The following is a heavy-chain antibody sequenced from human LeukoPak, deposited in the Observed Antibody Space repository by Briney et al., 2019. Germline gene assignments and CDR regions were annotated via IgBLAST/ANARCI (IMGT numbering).Heavy chain of an antibody. V-gene: IGHV4-39*07. D-gene: IGHD3-22*01. CDR1: GGSISSSSYY. Sequence: SETLSLTCTVSGGSISSSSYYWGWIRQPPGKGLEWIGSIYYSGSTYYNPSLKSRVTISVDTSKNQFSLKLSSVTAADTAVYYCARGYYYDSSGYYHFDYWGQGTLVTVSS. CDR2: IYYSGST. J-gene: IGHJ4*02. CDR3: ARGYYYDSSGYYHFDY.